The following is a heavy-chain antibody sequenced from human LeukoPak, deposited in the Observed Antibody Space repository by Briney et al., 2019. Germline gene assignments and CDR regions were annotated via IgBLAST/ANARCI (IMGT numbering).Heavy chain of an antibody. CDR1: GFTFSSYW. CDR2: INIDGSRT. J-gene: IGHJ4*02. CDR3: ARRGYSAYDF. D-gene: IGHD5-12*01. Sequence: QPGGSLRLSCAASGFTFSSYWMYWVRQAPGKGLVWVSRINIDGSRTNYADSVKGRFTISRDNAKNTLYLQMNSLRAEDTDVYYCARRGYSAYDFWGQGTLVTVSS. V-gene: IGHV3-74*01.